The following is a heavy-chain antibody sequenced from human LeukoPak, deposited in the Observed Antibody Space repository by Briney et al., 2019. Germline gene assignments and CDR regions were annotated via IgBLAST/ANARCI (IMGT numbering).Heavy chain of an antibody. D-gene: IGHD4-17*01. J-gene: IGHJ4*02. CDR3: AKDIGWRLTVTTWGFDY. V-gene: IGHV3-30*02. Sequence: GGSLRLSCAASGFTFSSYGMHWVRQAPGKGLEWVAFIRYDGSNKYYADSVKGRFTISRDNSKNTLYLQMNSLRAEDTALYYCAKDIGWRLTVTTWGFDYWGQGTLVTVSS. CDR2: IRYDGSNK. CDR1: GFTFSSYG.